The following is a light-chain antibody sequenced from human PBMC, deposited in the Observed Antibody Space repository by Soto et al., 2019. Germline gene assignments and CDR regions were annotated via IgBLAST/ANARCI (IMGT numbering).Light chain of an antibody. CDR2: DVS. J-gene: IGLJ2*01. CDR1: SSDVGGYNY. CDR3: SSYTSSSTVV. Sequence: QSALTQPASVSGSPGQSITISCTGTSSDVGGYNYVSWYQQHPGKAPKLMIYDVSNRPSGVSNRFSGSKSGDTASLTISGRQAEDEADYHCSSYTSSSTVVFGGGTKVTVL. V-gene: IGLV2-14*01.